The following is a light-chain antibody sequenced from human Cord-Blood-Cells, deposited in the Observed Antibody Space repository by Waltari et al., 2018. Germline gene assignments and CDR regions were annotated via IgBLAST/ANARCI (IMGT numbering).Light chain of an antibody. Sequence: QSALTQPASVSGSPGPSTTISCTGTSSDDGSNNYVSSYQPHPGKAHKLMIYDPSNRPSGVSNRFSGSKSGNTASLTISGLQAEDEADYYCSSYTSSSTLGVFGTGTKVTVL. CDR2: DPS. J-gene: IGLJ1*01. V-gene: IGLV2-14*01. CDR3: SSYTSSSTLGV. CDR1: SSDDGSNNY.